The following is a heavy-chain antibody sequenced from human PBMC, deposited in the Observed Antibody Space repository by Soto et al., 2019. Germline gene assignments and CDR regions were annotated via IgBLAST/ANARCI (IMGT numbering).Heavy chain of an antibody. CDR2: ISGSGGST. V-gene: IGHV3-23*01. CDR1: GFTFSSYA. CDR3: AKDLSGVVVAALSFDI. D-gene: IGHD2-15*01. J-gene: IGHJ3*02. Sequence: GGSLRLSCAASGFTFSSYAMSWVRQAPGKGLEWVSAISGSGGSTYYADSVKGRFTISRDNSKNTLYLQMNRLRAEDTAVYYCAKDLSGVVVAALSFDIWGQGTMVTVSS.